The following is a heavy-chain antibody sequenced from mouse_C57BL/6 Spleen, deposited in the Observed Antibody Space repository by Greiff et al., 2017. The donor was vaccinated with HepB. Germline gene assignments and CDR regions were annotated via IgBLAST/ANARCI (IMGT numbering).Heavy chain of an antibody. CDR2: IYPGDGDT. Sequence: QVQLQQSGPELVKPGASVKISCKASGYAFSSSWMNWVKQRPGKGLEWIGRIYPGDGDTNYNGKFKGKATLTADKSSSTAYMQLSSLTSEDSAVYCCARGGGNYNFDYWGQGTTLTVSS. CDR3: ARGGGNYNFDY. V-gene: IGHV1-82*01. J-gene: IGHJ2*01. D-gene: IGHD2-1*01. CDR1: GYAFSSSW.